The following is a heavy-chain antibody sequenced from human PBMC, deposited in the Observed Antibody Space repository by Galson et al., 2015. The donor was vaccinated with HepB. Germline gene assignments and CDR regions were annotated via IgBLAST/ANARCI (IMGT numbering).Heavy chain of an antibody. D-gene: IGHD3-10*01. V-gene: IGHV3-7*03. J-gene: IGHJ4*02. CDR2: IKQDGSEK. CDR3: ARFYYGSGSSIDY. CDR1: GFTFSSYW. Sequence: SLRLSCAASGFTFSSYWMSWVRQAPGKGLEWVASIKQDGSEKYYVDSVKGRFTISKDNAKNSLYVQMSSLGVEDTAVYYCARFYYGSGSSIDYWGQGTLVTVSS.